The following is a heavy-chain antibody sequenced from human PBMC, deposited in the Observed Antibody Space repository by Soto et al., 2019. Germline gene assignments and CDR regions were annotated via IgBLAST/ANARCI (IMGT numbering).Heavy chain of an antibody. V-gene: IGHV3-30*18. CDR3: AKGLLAIVGTTLPRDPFNI. J-gene: IGHJ3*02. CDR2: ISHDGSYK. CDR1: GFSFTTYV. D-gene: IGHD1-26*01. Sequence: GGSLRLSCAASGFSFTTYVMHWVRQAPGKXLEWVAVISHDGSYKYYGDAVKGRFTISRDTSKNAVYLEMNSLRPEDTAVYYCAKGLLAIVGTTLPRDPFNIWGQGTMVTVSS.